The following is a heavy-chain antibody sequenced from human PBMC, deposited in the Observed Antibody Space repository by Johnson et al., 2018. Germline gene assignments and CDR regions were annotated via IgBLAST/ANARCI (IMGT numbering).Heavy chain of an antibody. CDR2: IWYDGSNK. D-gene: IGHD3-3*01. CDR3: AKPHWSGTLDYYYMDV. Sequence: QVQLVQSGGGVVQPGRSLRLSCAASGFTFRSHGMHWVRQAPGKGLEWVAVIWYDGSNKYYADSVKGRFTISRDNSKNMLFLQLDSLRPEDTAVYYCAKPHWSGTLDYYYMDVWGKGTTVTVSS. V-gene: IGHV3-33*06. CDR1: GFTFRSHG. J-gene: IGHJ6*03.